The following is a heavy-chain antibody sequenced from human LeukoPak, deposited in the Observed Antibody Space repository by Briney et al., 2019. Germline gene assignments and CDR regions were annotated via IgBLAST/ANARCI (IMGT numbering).Heavy chain of an antibody. CDR2: IRYDGSNK. J-gene: IGHJ4*02. CDR1: GFTFSSYG. CDR3: AKDPGLGYYFDY. Sequence: GGSLRLSCAASGFTFSSYGMHWVRQAPGKGLEWVAFIRYDGSNKYYADSVKGRFTISRDNSKNTLYLQMNSLRAEDTAVYYCAKDPGLGYYFDYWGQGALVTVSS. D-gene: IGHD3/OR15-3a*01. V-gene: IGHV3-30*02.